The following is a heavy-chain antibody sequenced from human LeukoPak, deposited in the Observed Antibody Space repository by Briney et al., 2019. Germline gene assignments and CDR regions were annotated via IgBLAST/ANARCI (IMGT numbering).Heavy chain of an antibody. CDR3: ARGPSIAALY. V-gene: IGHV4-59*01. J-gene: IGHJ4*02. CDR2: IYNTGST. CDR1: GGSISSYH. Sequence: SETLSLTCTVSGGSISSYHWSWIRQPPGKGLEWIGYIYNTGSTNYNRSLKSRVTISVDTSKNQFSLKLSSVTAADTAVYYCARGPSIAALYWGQGTLVTVSS. D-gene: IGHD6-6*01.